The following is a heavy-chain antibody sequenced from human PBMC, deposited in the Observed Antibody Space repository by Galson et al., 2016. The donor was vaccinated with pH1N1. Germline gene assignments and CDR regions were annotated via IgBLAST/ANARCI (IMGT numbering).Heavy chain of an antibody. CDR3: ARAIAAAGSL. J-gene: IGHJ4*02. V-gene: IGHV3-23*01. D-gene: IGHD6-13*01. CDR2: ISGSSLST. Sequence: SLRLSCAASGFTFNTYTLNWVRQAPGKGLEWVASISGSSLSTYYADSVKGRFTISRDNSKNSLFLQMNSLRAEDTAVYYCARAIAAAGSLWGQGTMVTVSS. CDR1: GFTFNTYT.